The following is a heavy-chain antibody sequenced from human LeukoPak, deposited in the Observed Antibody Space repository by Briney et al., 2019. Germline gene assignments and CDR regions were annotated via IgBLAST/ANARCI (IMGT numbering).Heavy chain of an antibody. J-gene: IGHJ5*02. V-gene: IGHV3-7*01. CDR3: ASAFAYYYDSSGYLP. CDR1: GFTFSSHW. D-gene: IGHD3-22*01. CDR2: IKQDGSEK. Sequence: GGSLRLSCAASGFTFSSHWMSWVRQAPGKGLEWVANIKQDGSEKYYVDSVKGRFTISRDNAKNSLYLQMNSLRAEDTAVYYCASAFAYYYDSSGYLPWGQGTLVTVSS.